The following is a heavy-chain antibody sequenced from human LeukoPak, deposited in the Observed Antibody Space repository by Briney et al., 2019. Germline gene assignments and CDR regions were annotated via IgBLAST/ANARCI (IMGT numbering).Heavy chain of an antibody. V-gene: IGHV4-59*11. CDR2: IFHSGST. CDR3: AREFWNSRSGNLQAFHI. J-gene: IGHJ3*02. Sequence: SETLSLTCTVSGGSIKSHFWSWARQPPGKRLEWIGYIFHSGSTNYNPSLKSRVTISVDTSKNQFSLRLSSVTAADTAVYYCAREFWNSRSGNLQAFHIWGQGTLFTVSS. D-gene: IGHD3-10*01. CDR1: GGSIKSHF.